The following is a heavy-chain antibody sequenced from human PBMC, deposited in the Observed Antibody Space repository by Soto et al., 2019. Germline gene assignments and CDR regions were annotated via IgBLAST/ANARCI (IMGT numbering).Heavy chain of an antibody. D-gene: IGHD3-22*01. CDR3: ARRAPNYDGSWPHCFDP. CDR2: IYSSGVT. Sequence: SQTLLVTCCVSGGSMSSGDDYWSWIRQPPGMGLEWIGYIYSSGVTYCNPPLKSRVTLSLDTSKNQISLKLSSVTAADTAIYYCARRAPNYDGSWPHCFDPWGQGTLVTVS. V-gene: IGHV4-30-4*01. CDR1: GGSMSSGDDY. J-gene: IGHJ5*02.